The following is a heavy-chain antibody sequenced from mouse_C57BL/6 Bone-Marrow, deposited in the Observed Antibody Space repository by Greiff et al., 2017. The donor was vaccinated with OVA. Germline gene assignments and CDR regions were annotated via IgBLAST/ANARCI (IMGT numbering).Heavy chain of an antibody. J-gene: IGHJ4*01. CDR2: IDPSDSYT. CDR1: GYTFTSYW. Sequence: QVQLQQPGAELVMPGASAKLSCKASGYTFTSYWMHWVKQRPGQGLEWIGEIDPSDSYTNYNQKFKGKSTLTVDKSSSTAYMQLSSLTSEDSAVYYCARSGPHYYAMDYWGQGTSVTVSS. D-gene: IGHD3-2*02. V-gene: IGHV1-69*01. CDR3: ARSGPHYYAMDY.